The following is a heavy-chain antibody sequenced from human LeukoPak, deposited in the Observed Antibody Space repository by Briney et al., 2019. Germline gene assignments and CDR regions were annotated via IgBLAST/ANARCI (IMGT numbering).Heavy chain of an antibody. CDR3: ASWEASTNY. J-gene: IGHJ4*02. CDR1: GFTFSSFG. Sequence: PGGSLRLSCAASGFTFSSFGMNWVRQAPGKGLEWVTFIRYDGIAIQYADSVKGRFTISRDNSKNALYLQMISLRPEDTAVYYCASWEASTNYWGQGTLVTVSS. CDR2: IRYDGIAI. V-gene: IGHV3-30*02. D-gene: IGHD1-26*01.